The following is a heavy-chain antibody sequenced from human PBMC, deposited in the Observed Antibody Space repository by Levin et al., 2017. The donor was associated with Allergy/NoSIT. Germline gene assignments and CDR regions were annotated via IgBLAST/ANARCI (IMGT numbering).Heavy chain of an antibody. Sequence: GESLKISCAASGFTFSSYGMHWVRQAPGKGLEWVAVISYDGSNKYYADSVKGRFTISRDNSKNTLYLQMNSLRAEDTAVYYCATSIAAAGTLDYWGQGTLVTVSS. J-gene: IGHJ4*02. CDR3: ATSIAAAGTLDY. V-gene: IGHV3-30*03. CDR1: GFTFSSYG. D-gene: IGHD6-13*01. CDR2: ISYDGSNK.